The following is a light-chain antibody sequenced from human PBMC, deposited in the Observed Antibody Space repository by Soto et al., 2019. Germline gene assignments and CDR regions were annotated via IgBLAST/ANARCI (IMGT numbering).Light chain of an antibody. CDR1: QSVGSN. Sequence: EIVMTQSPDTLSVSLGETATLSCRSSQSVGSNLAWYPQKPGQAPRRLISDASTRAAGRPARISCSESWPEFPLTISSLHSEELAVYYFQQSKSWPMTFRHGTKV. CDR2: DAS. J-gene: IGKJ1*01. CDR3: QQSKSWPMT. V-gene: IGKV3-15*01.